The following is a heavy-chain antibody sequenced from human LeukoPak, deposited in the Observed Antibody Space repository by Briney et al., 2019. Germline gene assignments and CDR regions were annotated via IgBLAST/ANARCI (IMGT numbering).Heavy chain of an antibody. CDR1: GGSISSYY. Sequence: SETLSLTCTVSGGSISSYYWSWIRQPPGKGLEWIGYIYSSGSTNYNPSLKSRVTISVDTSKNQFSLKLTSVTAADTAVYYCARDPNYYDSSGYYFPSPYYYYYMDVWGKGTTVTVSS. V-gene: IGHV4-59*01. CDR3: ARDPNYYDSSGYYFPSPYYYYYMDV. CDR2: IYSSGST. J-gene: IGHJ6*03. D-gene: IGHD3-22*01.